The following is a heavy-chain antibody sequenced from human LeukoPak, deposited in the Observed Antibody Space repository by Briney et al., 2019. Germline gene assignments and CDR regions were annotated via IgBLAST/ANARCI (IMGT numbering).Heavy chain of an antibody. CDR1: GFTFSSYA. CDR3: AKDPYCSGGSCYGPGR. CDR2: ISGSGGST. D-gene: IGHD2-15*01. Sequence: GGSLRLSCAASGFTFSSYAMSWVRQAPGKGLEWVSVISGSGGSTYYADSAKGRFTISRDNSKNTPYLQMNSLRAEDTAVYYCAKDPYCSGGSCYGPGRWGQGTLVTVSS. V-gene: IGHV3-23*01. J-gene: IGHJ4*02.